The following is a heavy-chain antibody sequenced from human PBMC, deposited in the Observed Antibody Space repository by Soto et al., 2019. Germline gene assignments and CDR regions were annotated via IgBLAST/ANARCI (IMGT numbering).Heavy chain of an antibody. CDR1: GCTFSDYG. J-gene: IGHJ3*02. Sequence: GGSLRLSCATPGCTFSDYGINWVRQAPGKGLEWVSGITRTGRSTFLADSVRGRFTISRDNLNNTVHLQMNSLRADDTALYYCTKDADVYDFAFDSWGKGTMVTV. V-gene: IGHV3-23*01. CDR2: ITRTGRST. CDR3: TKDADVYDFAFDS. D-gene: IGHD3-3*01.